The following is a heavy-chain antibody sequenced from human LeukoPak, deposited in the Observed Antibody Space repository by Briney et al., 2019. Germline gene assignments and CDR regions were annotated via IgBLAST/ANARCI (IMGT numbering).Heavy chain of an antibody. V-gene: IGHV4-34*01. Sequence: SETLSLTCAVYGGSFSGYYWSWIRQPPGKGLEWIGEINHSGSTNYNPSLKSRATISADTSKNQFSLSLSSVTAADTAVYYCARPYDSSGYFQAFDYWGQGTLVTVSS. CDR2: INHSGST. CDR3: ARPYDSSGYFQAFDY. D-gene: IGHD3-22*01. J-gene: IGHJ4*02. CDR1: GGSFSGYY.